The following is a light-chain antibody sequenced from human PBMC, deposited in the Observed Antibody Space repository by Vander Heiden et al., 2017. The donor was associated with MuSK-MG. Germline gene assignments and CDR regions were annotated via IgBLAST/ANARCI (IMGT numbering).Light chain of an antibody. V-gene: IGKV1-5*03. CDR3: QQFRA. J-gene: IGKJ1*01. Sequence: DIHMTQSPSPLSASVADRVTITCRASQSISRWLAWDQQKPGKAPKLLIYKTSSLESGVPSRFSGSGSGTEFTLTISSLQPDDFATYYGQQFRAFGQGTKVEIK. CDR1: QSISRW. CDR2: KTS.